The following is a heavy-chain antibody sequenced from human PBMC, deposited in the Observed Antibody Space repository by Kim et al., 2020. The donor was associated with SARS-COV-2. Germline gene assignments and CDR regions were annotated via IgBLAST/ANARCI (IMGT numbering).Heavy chain of an antibody. D-gene: IGHD1-26*01. Sequence: SETLSLTCTVSGGSISSSSYYWGWIRQPPGKRLEWIGSIYYSGSTYYNPSLKSRVTISVDTSKNQFSLKLSSVTAADTAVYYCARHVFRYSGSYFEDWGQGTLVTVSS. V-gene: IGHV4-39*01. CDR3: ARHVFRYSGSYFED. CDR1: GGSISSSSYY. CDR2: IYYSGST. J-gene: IGHJ4*02.